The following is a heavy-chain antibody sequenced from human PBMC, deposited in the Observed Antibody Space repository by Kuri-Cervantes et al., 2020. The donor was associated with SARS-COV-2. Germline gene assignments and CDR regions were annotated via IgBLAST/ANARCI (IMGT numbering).Heavy chain of an antibody. J-gene: IGHJ6*02. CDR3: ARDNYCSGGSCYSYYYGMDV. CDR2: ISYDGSNK. Sequence: GGSLRLSCAASGFTFSSYAMHWVRQAPGKGLEWVAVISYDGSNKYYADSVKGRFTISRDNSKNTLYLQMNSLRAEDTAVYYCARDNYCSGGSCYSYYYGMDVWGQGTTVTVSS. D-gene: IGHD2-15*01. V-gene: IGHV3-30*14. CDR1: GFTFSSYA.